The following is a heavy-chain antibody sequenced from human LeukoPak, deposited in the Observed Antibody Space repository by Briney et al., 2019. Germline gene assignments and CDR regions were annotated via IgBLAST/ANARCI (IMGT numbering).Heavy chain of an antibody. CDR1: GFTFSSYT. Sequence: GGFLRLSCAASGFTFSSYTMSWVRQAPGKGLEWVSGISISGGSTYYADSVKGRFTISRDNSKNTLYLQMNGLRAEDTAAYYCATKGTGLSDYWGQGTLVTVSS. V-gene: IGHV3-23*01. J-gene: IGHJ4*02. D-gene: IGHD1-1*01. CDR3: ATKGTGLSDY. CDR2: ISISGGST.